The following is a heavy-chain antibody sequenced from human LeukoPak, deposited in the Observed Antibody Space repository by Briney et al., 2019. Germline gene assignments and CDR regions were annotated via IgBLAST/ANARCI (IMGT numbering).Heavy chain of an antibody. V-gene: IGHV4-38-2*02. J-gene: IGHJ5*02. D-gene: IGHD3-22*01. Sequence: PSETLSLTCSVSGYSISSGYYWGWSQHPAGKGLEGIVSISHTGNIYYNPSLKSRVTMSVDTAKNQFYLKLNPVTAADTALYYCARDDSSDNRCYTGGCWFDPWGQGTLVTVSS. CDR2: ISHTGNI. CDR1: GYSISSGYY. CDR3: ARDDSSDNRCYTGGCWFDP.